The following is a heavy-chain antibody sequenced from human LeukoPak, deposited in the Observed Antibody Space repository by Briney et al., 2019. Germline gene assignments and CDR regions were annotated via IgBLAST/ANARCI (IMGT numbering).Heavy chain of an antibody. CDR1: GGTFSSYA. J-gene: IGHJ4*02. V-gene: IGHV1-69*04. Sequence: AASVKVSCKASGGTFSSYAISWVQQAPGQGLEWMGRIIPIFGIANYALKFQGRVTITADKSTSTAYMELSSLRSEDTAVYYCASNRDYDSSGYYCHWGQGTLVTVSS. D-gene: IGHD3-22*01. CDR2: IIPIFGIA. CDR3: ASNRDYDSSGYYCH.